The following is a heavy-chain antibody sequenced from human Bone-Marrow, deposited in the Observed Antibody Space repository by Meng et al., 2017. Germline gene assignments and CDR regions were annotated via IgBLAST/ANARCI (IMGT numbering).Heavy chain of an antibody. CDR3: ASLYGVVGASWFDP. V-gene: IGHV4-59*01. D-gene: IGHD1-26*01. Sequence: QVQLQQWGPGLLKPSETLSLTCVVSGGSFSDYYWSWIRQPPGKGLEWIGYIYYSGSTNYNPSLKSRVTISVDTSKNQFSLKLSSVTAADTAVYYCASLYGVVGASWFDPWGQGTLVTVSS. CDR2: IYYSGST. J-gene: IGHJ5*02. CDR1: GGSFSDYY.